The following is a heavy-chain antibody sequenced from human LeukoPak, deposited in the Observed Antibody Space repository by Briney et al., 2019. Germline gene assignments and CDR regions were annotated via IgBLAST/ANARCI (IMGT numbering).Heavy chain of an antibody. D-gene: IGHD3-9*01. CDR3: ARTARYFVWLGNAFDI. CDR2: IYYSGST. CDR1: GGSISSYY. Sequence: PSETLSLTCTVSGGSISSYYWSWIRQPPGKGLEWIGYIYYSGSTNYNPSLKSRVTISVDTSKNQFSLKLSSVTAADTAVYYCARTARYFVWLGNAFDIWGQGTMVTVSS. V-gene: IGHV4-59*08. J-gene: IGHJ3*02.